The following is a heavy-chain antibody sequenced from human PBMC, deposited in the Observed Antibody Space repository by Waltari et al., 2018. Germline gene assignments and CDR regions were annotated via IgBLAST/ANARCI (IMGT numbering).Heavy chain of an antibody. CDR3: ARVTSSQFYYYYGMDV. CDR1: GYTLTSYD. CDR2: MNPNSGNT. Sequence: QVQLVQSGAEVKNPGASVKVSCKASGYTLTSYDINWVRQATGQGLEWMGWMNPNSGNTGYAQKFQGRVTITRNTSISTAYMELSSLRSEDTAVYYCARVTSSQFYYYYGMDVWGQGTTVTVSS. J-gene: IGHJ6*02. V-gene: IGHV1-8*03. D-gene: IGHD6-13*01.